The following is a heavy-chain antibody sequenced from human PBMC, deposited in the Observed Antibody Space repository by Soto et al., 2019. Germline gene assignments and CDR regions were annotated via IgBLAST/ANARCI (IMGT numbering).Heavy chain of an antibody. CDR1: GFTFSSYA. CDR2: ISGSGGST. CDR3: ARYDFWSGYPQDGMDV. Sequence: HPGGSLRLSCAASGFTFSSYAMSWVRQAPGKGLEWVSAISGSGGSTYYADSVKGRFTISRDNSKNTLYLQMNSLRAEDTAVYYCARYDFWSGYPQDGMDVWGQGTTVTVSS. V-gene: IGHV3-23*01. J-gene: IGHJ6*02. D-gene: IGHD3-3*01.